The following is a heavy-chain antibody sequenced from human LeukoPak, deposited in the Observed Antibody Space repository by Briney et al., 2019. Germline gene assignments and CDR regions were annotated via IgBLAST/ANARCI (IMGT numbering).Heavy chain of an antibody. CDR1: GFTFSSYS. CDR2: ISSSSSTI. D-gene: IGHD3-3*01. CDR3: ARGAYDFWSGSLLPIPFDY. V-gene: IGHV3-48*04. Sequence: GGSLRLSCAASGFTFSSYSMNWVRQAPGKGLEWLSYISSSSSTIYYADSVKGRFTISRDNAKNSLYLQMNSLRAEDTAVYYCARGAYDFWSGSLLPIPFDYWGQGTLVTVSS. J-gene: IGHJ4*02.